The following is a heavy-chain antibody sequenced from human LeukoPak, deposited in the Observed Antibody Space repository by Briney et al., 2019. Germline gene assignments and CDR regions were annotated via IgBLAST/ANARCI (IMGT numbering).Heavy chain of an antibody. Sequence: ASVKVSCKASGYTFTSYGISCVRQAPGQGLEWMGWISAYNGNTNYAQRLQGRVTMTTDTSTSTAYMELRSLRSDDTPVYYCARARYCSGGSCSYSWFDPWGQGTLVTVSS. V-gene: IGHV1-18*01. J-gene: IGHJ5*02. CDR3: ARARYCSGGSCSYSWFDP. D-gene: IGHD2-15*01. CDR1: GYTFTSYG. CDR2: ISAYNGNT.